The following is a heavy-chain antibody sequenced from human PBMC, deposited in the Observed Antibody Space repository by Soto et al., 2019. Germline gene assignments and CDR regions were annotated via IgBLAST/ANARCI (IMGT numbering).Heavy chain of an antibody. CDR3: ARGPRAPPPHDYGMDV. Sequence: GGSLRLSCAASGFTFSSHVMDWVRQAPGKGLEWVAAISGGGGTTYYGDSVEGRFTMSRDNSKNTLYLQMNSLRAEDTAVYYCARGPRAPPPHDYGMDVWGQGTTVTVSS. V-gene: IGHV3-23*01. CDR2: ISGGGGTT. CDR1: GFTFSSHV. J-gene: IGHJ6*02.